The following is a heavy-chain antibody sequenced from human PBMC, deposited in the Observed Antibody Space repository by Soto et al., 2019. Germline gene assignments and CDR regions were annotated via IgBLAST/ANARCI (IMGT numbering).Heavy chain of an antibody. J-gene: IGHJ4*02. CDR2: ISASSSSI. Sequence: GGSLRLSCAASGFTFSSYSMTWVRQAPGKGLEWVSYISASSSSIFYADSVKGRFTISRDNAENSLYLQINSLRAEDTAIYYCARDPYSGDDIDLDYWGQGT. CDR3: ARDPYSGDDIDLDY. CDR1: GFTFSSYS. D-gene: IGHD5-12*01. V-gene: IGHV3-48*01.